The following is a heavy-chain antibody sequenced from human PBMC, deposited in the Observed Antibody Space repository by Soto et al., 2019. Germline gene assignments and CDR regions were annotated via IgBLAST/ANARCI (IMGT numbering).Heavy chain of an antibody. CDR1: GYAFTTYG. J-gene: IGHJ4*02. CDR2: ISAHNGNT. V-gene: IGHV1-18*01. CDR3: ARGRYGDY. Sequence: QVHLVQSGAEVKKPGASVKVSCKGSGYAFTTYGITWVRQAPGQGLEWMGWISAHNGNTNYAQKLQGRVTVTRDTSKSTAYMELRSLRSADPAGYYCARGRYGDYWGQGALVTVSS. D-gene: IGHD1-1*01.